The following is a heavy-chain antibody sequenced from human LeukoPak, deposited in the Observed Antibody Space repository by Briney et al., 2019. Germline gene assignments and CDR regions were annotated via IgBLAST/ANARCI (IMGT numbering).Heavy chain of an antibody. V-gene: IGHV5-10-1*01. D-gene: IGHD6-13*01. Sequence: GESLKISCKGSGYSLTSYWINWVRQMPGKGLEWMGRIDPSDSYTNYSPSFQGHVTISADKSISTAYLQWSSLKASDTAMYYCASTKSGYSASWNFDYWGQGTLVTVSS. J-gene: IGHJ4*02. CDR1: GYSLTSYW. CDR2: IDPSDSYT. CDR3: ASTKSGYSASWNFDY.